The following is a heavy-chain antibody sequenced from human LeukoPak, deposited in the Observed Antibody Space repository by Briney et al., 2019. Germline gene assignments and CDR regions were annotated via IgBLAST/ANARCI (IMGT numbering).Heavy chain of an antibody. Sequence: ASVTVSCMASGYTFTSYYMHWVRQAPGQGREGMGLINPSGGSTSYAQKFQGRVTMTRDTSTSTVYMELSSLRSEDTAVYYCARGSALVIVGRGYSYGYWGYWGQGTLVTVSS. CDR1: GYTFTSYY. V-gene: IGHV1-46*01. CDR2: INPSGGST. J-gene: IGHJ4*02. CDR3: ARGSALVIVGRGYSYGYWGY. D-gene: IGHD5-18*01.